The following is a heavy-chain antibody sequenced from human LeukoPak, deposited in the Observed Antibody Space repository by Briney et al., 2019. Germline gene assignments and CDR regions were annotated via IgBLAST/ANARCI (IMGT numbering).Heavy chain of an antibody. CDR2: ISGSGGST. Sequence: GGSLRLSCAASGFTFGSYAMSWVRQAPGKGLEWVSAISGSGGSTYYADSVKGRFTISRDNSKNTLYLRMNSLRAEDTAVYYCAKDSSSRTLGWFDPWGQGTLVTVSS. D-gene: IGHD2/OR15-2a*01. J-gene: IGHJ5*02. CDR3: AKDSSSRTLGWFDP. V-gene: IGHV3-23*01. CDR1: GFTFGSYA.